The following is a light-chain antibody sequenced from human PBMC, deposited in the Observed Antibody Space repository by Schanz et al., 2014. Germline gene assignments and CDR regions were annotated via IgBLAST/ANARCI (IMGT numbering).Light chain of an antibody. Sequence: EIVLTQSPGTLSLSPGERATLSCRASQSLSSSYLAWYQQKAGQAPRLIIHGASNRATGIPARFSGSGAGTDFTLTISGLEPEDFAVYFCQQGRNWPMTFGQGTKVESK. J-gene: IGKJ1*01. CDR2: GAS. CDR1: QSLSSSY. V-gene: IGKV3-11*01. CDR3: QQGRNWPMT.